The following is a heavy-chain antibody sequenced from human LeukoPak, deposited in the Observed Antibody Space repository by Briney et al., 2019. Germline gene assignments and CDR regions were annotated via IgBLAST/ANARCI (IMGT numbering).Heavy chain of an antibody. CDR2: ISGSGGST. D-gene: IGHD2-15*01. Sequence: PGGSLRLSCAASGFTFSSYAMSWVRQAPGKGLEWVSAISGSGGSTYYADSVKGRFTISRDNSKNTLYLQMNSLRAEDTAVYYCAKAAGRYCSGGSCYYGAFDIWGQGTMVTVSS. J-gene: IGHJ3*02. V-gene: IGHV3-23*01. CDR3: AKAAGRYCSGGSCYYGAFDI. CDR1: GFTFSSYA.